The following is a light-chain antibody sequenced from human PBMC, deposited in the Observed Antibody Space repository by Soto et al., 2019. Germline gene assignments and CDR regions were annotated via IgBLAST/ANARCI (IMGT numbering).Light chain of an antibody. CDR2: WAS. V-gene: IGKV4-1*01. J-gene: IGKJ4*01. Sequence: DIVMTQSPDSLAVSLGERATINCKSSQSILFSSNNKNYLTWYQQKPGQPPKPLIYWASTRESGVPDRFSGSGSGTDFTLTISSLQAEDVAVYYCQQYYSTPVTLGGGTKVEIK. CDR3: QQYYSTPVT. CDR1: QSILFSSNNKNY.